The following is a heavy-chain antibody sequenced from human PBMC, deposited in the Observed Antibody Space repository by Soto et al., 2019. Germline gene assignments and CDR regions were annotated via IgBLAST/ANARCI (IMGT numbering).Heavy chain of an antibody. Sequence: SVKVSCKASGGTFSSYAISWVRQAPGQGLEWMGGIIPIFGTANYAQKFQGRVTITADESTSTAYMELSSLRSEDTAVYYCARVRCSSTSCYTHYYYYGMDVWGEGTPLTVSS. CDR2: IIPIFGTA. V-gene: IGHV1-69*13. D-gene: IGHD2-2*02. J-gene: IGHJ6*04. CDR1: GGTFSSYA. CDR3: ARVRCSSTSCYTHYYYYGMDV.